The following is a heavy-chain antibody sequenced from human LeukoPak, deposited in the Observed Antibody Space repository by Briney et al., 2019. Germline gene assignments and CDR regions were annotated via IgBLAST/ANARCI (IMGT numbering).Heavy chain of an antibody. CDR2: ISGSDGST. D-gene: IGHD5-18*01. CDR3: AKFGPQNYTAMATDAFGI. CDR1: GGTFSSYA. V-gene: IGHV3-23*01. J-gene: IGHJ3*02. Sequence: GASVKVSCKASGGTFSSYAMSWVRQAPGKGLEWVSAISGSDGSTYYADSVKGRFTISRDNSKNTLYLQMNSLRAEDTAVYYCAKFGPQNYTAMATDAFGIWGQGTMVTVSS.